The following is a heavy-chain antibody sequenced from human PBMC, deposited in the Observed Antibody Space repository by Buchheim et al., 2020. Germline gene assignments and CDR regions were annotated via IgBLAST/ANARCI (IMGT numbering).Heavy chain of an antibody. CDR2: ISYSGIT. V-gene: IGHV4-39*01. CDR3: AKSGKMYQYYYMDV. Sequence: QLQVQESGPGLVRPSETLFLTCTVSGGSIISSSYYWGWVRQPPGKGLEWIGSISYSGITSYTPSLKSRVTMSVDTSKDQFSLKLSSVTAADTAVYYCAKSGKMYQYYYMDVWGKGTT. J-gene: IGHJ6*03. CDR1: GGSIISSSYY. D-gene: IGHD2-2*01.